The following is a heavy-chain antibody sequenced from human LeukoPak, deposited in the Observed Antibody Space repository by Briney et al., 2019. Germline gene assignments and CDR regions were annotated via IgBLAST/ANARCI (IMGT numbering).Heavy chain of an antibody. CDR3: ARDGDVVVVAATGNDYGDYVFDP. J-gene: IGHJ5*02. V-gene: IGHV4-4*07. D-gene: IGHD2-15*01. CDR2: IYTSGST. Sequence: SETLSLTCTVSGGSISSYYWSWIRQPAGKGLEWIGRIYTSGSTNYNPSLKSRVTMSVDTSKNQFSLKLSSVTAADTAVYYCARDGDVVVVAATGNDYGDYVFDPWGQGTLVTVSS. CDR1: GGSISSYY.